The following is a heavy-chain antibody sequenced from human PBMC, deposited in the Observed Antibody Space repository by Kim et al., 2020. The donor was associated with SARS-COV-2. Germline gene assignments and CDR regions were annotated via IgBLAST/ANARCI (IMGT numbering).Heavy chain of an antibody. J-gene: IGHJ4*02. Sequence: DYAKQFQGRFTITADESTSTVFMQLSSLSSEDTAIYYCARVASLLGEDYWGQGTLVTVSS. V-gene: IGHV1-69*01. D-gene: IGHD3-16*01. CDR3: ARVASLLGEDY.